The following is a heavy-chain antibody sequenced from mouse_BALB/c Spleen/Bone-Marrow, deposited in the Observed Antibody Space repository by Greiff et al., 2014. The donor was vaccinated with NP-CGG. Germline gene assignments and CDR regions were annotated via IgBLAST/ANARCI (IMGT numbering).Heavy chain of an antibody. V-gene: IGHV2-3*01. D-gene: IGHD4-1*01. CDR1: GFSLNNYA. J-gene: IGHJ4*01. CDR3: VKLPNWDYAMDY. CDR2: IWGDGST. Sequence: QGQLKESGPGLGAPSQSLSTTCTVSGFSLNNYAARWGRQPPGRGLEWLGVIWGDGSTNYQSALISRLSISKDNSKSQVFLELNSVQADDTATYFCVKLPNWDYAMDYWGQGTSVTVSS.